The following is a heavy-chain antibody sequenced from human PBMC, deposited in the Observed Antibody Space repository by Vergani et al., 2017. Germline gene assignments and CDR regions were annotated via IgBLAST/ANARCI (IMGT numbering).Heavy chain of an antibody. CDR1: GGSISSSSYY. D-gene: IGHD6-13*01. Sequence: QLQLQESGPGLVQPSETLSLTCTVSGGSISSSSYYWGWIRQPPGKGLEWIGSIYYSGSTYYNPSLKSRVTISVDTSKNQFSLKLSSVTAADTAVYYCARHAYSSSWYAFDIWGQGTMVTVSS. J-gene: IGHJ3*02. CDR2: IYYSGST. CDR3: ARHAYSSSWYAFDI. V-gene: IGHV4-39*01.